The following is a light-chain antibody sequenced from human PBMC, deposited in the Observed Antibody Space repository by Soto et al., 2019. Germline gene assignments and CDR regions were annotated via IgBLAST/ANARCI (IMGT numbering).Light chain of an antibody. V-gene: IGKV3-15*01. J-gene: IGKJ3*01. CDR1: QSVSSN. CDR3: QQYNNWPPRA. Sequence: EIVMTQSPATLSVSPGERATLSCRASQSVSSNLAWYQQKPGQAPRLLIYGASTRATGIPARFSGSGSGTEFTLTISSLQYEDFAFYYCQQYNNWPPRAFGPGTKVDIK. CDR2: GAS.